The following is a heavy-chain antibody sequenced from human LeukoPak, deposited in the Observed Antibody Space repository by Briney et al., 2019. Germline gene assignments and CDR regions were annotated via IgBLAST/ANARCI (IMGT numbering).Heavy chain of an antibody. D-gene: IGHD5-18*01. J-gene: IGHJ4*02. CDR2: IYPGDSDT. V-gene: IGHV5-51*01. CDR1: GYSFSSYY. CDR3: ARHRGRGYSYGTYDY. Sequence: GESLKISCKGSGYSFSSYYIGWVRQMPGKGLEWMGIIYPGDSDTRYSPSFQGQVTISAEKSISTAYLQWSSLKASDTAMYYCARHRGRGYSYGTYDYWGQGTLVSVSS.